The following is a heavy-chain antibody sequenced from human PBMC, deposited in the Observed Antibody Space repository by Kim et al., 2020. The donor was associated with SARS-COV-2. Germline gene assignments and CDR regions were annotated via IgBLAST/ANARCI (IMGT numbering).Heavy chain of an antibody. CDR3: TRGRGWYAN. Sequence: SETLSLTCTVSGGSINSYSWSWIRQPAGKGLEWIGCFYTSVSNNYNPSLKSRVTMSVDRSKNQFSLKLSAVTAADTAVYYCTRGRGWYANWVQGSLVT. CDR1: GGSINSYS. J-gene: IGHJ1*01. CDR2: FYTSVSN. V-gene: IGHV4-4*07. D-gene: IGHD6-19*01.